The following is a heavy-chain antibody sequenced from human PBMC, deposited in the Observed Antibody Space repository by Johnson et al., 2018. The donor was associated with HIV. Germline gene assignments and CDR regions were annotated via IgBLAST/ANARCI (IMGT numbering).Heavy chain of an antibody. CDR2: INWNGVRT. V-gene: IGHV3-20*04. D-gene: IGHD5-24*01. CDR3: AKDKWGGHNLHAIDI. J-gene: IGHJ3*02. CDR1: GFTFDDYG. Sequence: VQLVESGGGVVRPGGSPRLSCAAAGFTFDDYGMSWVRQAPGKGLEWVSGINWNGVRTGYLDSMKGRFTISRDNAKNSLYLQMNSLRAEDTALYYCAKDKWGGHNLHAIDIWGQGTMVTVSS.